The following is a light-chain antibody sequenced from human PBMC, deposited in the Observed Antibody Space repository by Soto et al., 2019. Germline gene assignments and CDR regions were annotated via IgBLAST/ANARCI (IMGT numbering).Light chain of an antibody. CDR3: QQHSTYPLT. V-gene: IGKV1-9*01. Sequence: IQLIQSPSSLSASVGDRVTITCRASQGISSYLAWCQQKPGKAPKVLIYAASTLQSGVPSRFSGSGSGTDFTLTIRSLQPEDFATYYCQQHSTYPLTFGGGTKVEIK. CDR2: AAS. J-gene: IGKJ4*01. CDR1: QGISSY.